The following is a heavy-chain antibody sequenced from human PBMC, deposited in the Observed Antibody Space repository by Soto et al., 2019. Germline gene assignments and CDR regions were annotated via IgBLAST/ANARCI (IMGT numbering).Heavy chain of an antibody. V-gene: IGHV2-5*02. CDR1: GFSLSTSGVG. D-gene: IGHD3-22*01. J-gene: IGHJ5*02. CDR3: AHKLSFYYDTSGPRGWFDP. Sequence: QITLRESGPTLVKPTQTLTLTCTFSGFSLSTSGVGVGWIRQPPGKALEWLALIYWDDDKRYSPSLRSRLTITKDTSKNQVVLTMTNMDPVDTATYYCAHKLSFYYDTSGPRGWFDPWGQGTLVTVSS. CDR2: IYWDDDK.